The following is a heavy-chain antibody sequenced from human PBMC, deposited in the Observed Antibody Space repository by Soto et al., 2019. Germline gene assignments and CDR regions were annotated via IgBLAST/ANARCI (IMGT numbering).Heavy chain of an antibody. Sequence: GGSLRLSCAASGLSFSNNYMSWIRQAPGKGLESLSYISGSSTDTSYADSVKGRFTISRDNAKNTLYLQMNSLRAEDTAVYYCSRGPRNLDYWGQGALVTVSS. V-gene: IGHV3-11*05. CDR1: GLSFSNNY. CDR3: SRGPRNLDY. J-gene: IGHJ4*02. CDR2: ISGSSTDT.